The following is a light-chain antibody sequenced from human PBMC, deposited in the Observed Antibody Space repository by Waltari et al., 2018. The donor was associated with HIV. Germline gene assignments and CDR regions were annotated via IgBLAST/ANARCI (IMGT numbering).Light chain of an antibody. J-gene: IGLJ2*01. CDR2: DNT. CDR3: GTWDSSLSAWV. V-gene: IGLV1-51*01. CDR1: SSNIGNNF. Sequence: QSVLTQPPSVSAAPGQKVTISCSGSSSNIGNNFVSWFQQLPGTAHKLLIYDNTRRPSGIPDRFSGSKSGTSATLGITGLQSGDEADYYCGTWDSSLSAWVFGGGTKLTVL.